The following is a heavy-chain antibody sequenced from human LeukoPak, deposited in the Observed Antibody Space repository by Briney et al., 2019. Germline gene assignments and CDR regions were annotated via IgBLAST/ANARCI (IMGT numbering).Heavy chain of an antibody. V-gene: IGHV3-33*01. J-gene: IGHJ5*01. Sequence: GKSLRLSCAVSGFNLSNYAMNWVRQAPGEGLAWVALIWFDGSNDYYVDSVRGRFTISRDNSKDTVFLQMNSLTVDDTAVYYCARSVGGTTGTIDSWGRGTLVTVSS. CDR1: GFNLSNYA. D-gene: IGHD1-26*01. CDR2: IWFDGSND. CDR3: ARSVGGTTGTIDS.